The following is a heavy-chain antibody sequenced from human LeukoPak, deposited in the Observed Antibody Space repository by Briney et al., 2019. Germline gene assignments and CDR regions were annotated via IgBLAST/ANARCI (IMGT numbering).Heavy chain of an antibody. CDR1: GYTFTSYA. Sequence: ASVKVSCKASGYTFTSYAMHWVRQAPGQRLEWMGWINAGNGNTKYSQKFQGRVTITADESTATAYLELNSLRSEDTAIFYCARERDAIIDFWGQGTLITVSS. CDR2: INAGNGNT. V-gene: IGHV1-3*01. D-gene: IGHD5-24*01. CDR3: ARERDAIIDF. J-gene: IGHJ4*02.